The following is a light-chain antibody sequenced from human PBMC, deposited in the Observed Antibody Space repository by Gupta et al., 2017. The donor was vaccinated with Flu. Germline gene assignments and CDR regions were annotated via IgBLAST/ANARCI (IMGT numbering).Light chain of an antibody. CDR3: GLYMGSGPSWV. CDR2: STN. J-gene: IGLJ3*02. CDR1: SGSVSTSYY. V-gene: IGLV8-61*01. Sequence: QTVVTQEPSFSVSPGGTVTLTCGLSSGSVSTSYYPSWYQQTPGQAPRTLIYSTNTRSSGVPDRFSGSILGNKAALTITGAQADDESDYYCGLYMGSGPSWVFGGGTKLTVL.